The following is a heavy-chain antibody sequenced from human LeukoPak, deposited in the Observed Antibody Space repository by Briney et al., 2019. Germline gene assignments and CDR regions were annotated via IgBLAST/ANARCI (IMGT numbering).Heavy chain of an antibody. J-gene: IGHJ4*02. Sequence: GGSLRLSCSASGFTFSSYAMYWVRQAPGKGLEYVSAINSNGGSTYYADSVKGRFTISRDNSKNTLYLQMSSLRAEDTAVYYCVRDVFGDYWGQGTLVTVSS. CDR1: GFTFSSYA. CDR3: VRDVFGDY. CDR2: INSNGGST. D-gene: IGHD3-10*01. V-gene: IGHV3-64D*09.